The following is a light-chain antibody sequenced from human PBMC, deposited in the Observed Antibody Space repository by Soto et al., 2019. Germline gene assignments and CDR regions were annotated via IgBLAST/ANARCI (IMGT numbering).Light chain of an antibody. CDR2: GAS. J-gene: IGKJ1*01. CDR3: QQYDDWPET. Sequence: EIVMTQSPATLSVSPGERATLSCRASQSVSSNLAWYQQKPGQAPRLLIYGASTRATGIPARLSGSGSGTEFTLTISSLQSEDFAVYYCQQYDDWPETVGQGTKVEIK. CDR1: QSVSSN. V-gene: IGKV3-15*01.